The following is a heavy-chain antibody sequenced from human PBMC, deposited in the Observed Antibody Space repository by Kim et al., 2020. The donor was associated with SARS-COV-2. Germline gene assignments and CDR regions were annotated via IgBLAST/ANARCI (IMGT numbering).Heavy chain of an antibody. J-gene: IGHJ4*02. CDR2: INPNSGGT. CDR3: ARDLWGGLRFPIDY. V-gene: IGHV1-2*06. D-gene: IGHD3-3*01. CDR1: GYTFTGYY. Sequence: ASVKVSCKASGYTFTGYYMHWVRQAPGQGLEWMGRINPNSGGTNYAQKFQGRVTMTRDTSISTAYMELSRLRSDDTAVYYCARDLWGGLRFPIDYWGQGTLVTVSS.